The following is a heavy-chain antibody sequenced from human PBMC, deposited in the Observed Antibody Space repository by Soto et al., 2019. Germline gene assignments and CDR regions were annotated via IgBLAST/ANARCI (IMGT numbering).Heavy chain of an antibody. J-gene: IGHJ5*02. D-gene: IGHD2-2*01. CDR3: AKGLRLSVPPNWFDP. CDR1: GFTSSSYA. CDR2: ISGSGGST. V-gene: IGHV3-23*01. Sequence: GGSLILSCAASGFTSSSYAMSWVRQAPGKGLEWVSAISGSGGSTYYADSVKGRFTISRDNSKNTLYLQMNSLRAEDTAVYYCAKGLRLSVPPNWFDPWGQGTLVTVSS.